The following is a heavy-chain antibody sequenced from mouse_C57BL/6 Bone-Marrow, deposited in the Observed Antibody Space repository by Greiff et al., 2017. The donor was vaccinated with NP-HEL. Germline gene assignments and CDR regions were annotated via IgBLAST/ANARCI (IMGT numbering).Heavy chain of an antibody. CDR2: IDPETGGT. D-gene: IGHD2-10*02. V-gene: IGHV1-15*01. J-gene: IGHJ2*01. CDR1: GYTFTDYE. CDR3: TVWNFDY. Sequence: VQLQQSGAELVRPGASVTLSCKASGYTFTDYEMHWVKQTPVHGLEWIGAIDPETGGTAYNQKFKGKAILTAGKSSSTAYMELRSLTSEDSAVYYCTVWNFDYWGQGTTLTVSS.